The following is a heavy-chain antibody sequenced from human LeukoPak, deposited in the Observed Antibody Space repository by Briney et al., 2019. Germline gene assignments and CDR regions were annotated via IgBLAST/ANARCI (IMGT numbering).Heavy chain of an antibody. V-gene: IGHV4-59*11. CDR3: ARDLVTVTKGFDI. D-gene: IGHD4-17*01. CDR1: GDSFSSHY. CDR2: ISYIGTT. J-gene: IGHJ3*02. Sequence: PSETLSLTCAVPGDSFSSHYWTWIRQPPGGGLEWIGYISYIGTTNYNPSLKSRVTISTDTSKNQFSLKLCSVTTADTAVYYCARDLVTVTKGFDIWGLGTMVSVSS.